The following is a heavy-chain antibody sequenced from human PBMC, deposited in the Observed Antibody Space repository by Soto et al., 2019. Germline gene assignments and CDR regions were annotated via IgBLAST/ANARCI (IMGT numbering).Heavy chain of an antibody. V-gene: IGHV1-69*13. CDR1: GGTFSSYA. CDR2: IIPIFGTA. D-gene: IGHD2-2*01. J-gene: IGHJ5*02. CDR3: AXGRCSSTSCYVAQWFDP. Sequence: SVKVSCKASGGTFSSYAISWVRQAPGQGLEWMGGIIPIFGTANYAQKFQGRVTITADESTSTAYMELSSLRSEDTAVYYCAXGRCSSTSCYVAQWFDPWGQGTLVTVSS.